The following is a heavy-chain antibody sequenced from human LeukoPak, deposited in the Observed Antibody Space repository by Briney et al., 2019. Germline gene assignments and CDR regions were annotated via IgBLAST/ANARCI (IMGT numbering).Heavy chain of an antibody. J-gene: IGHJ4*02. CDR2: ISGSGGST. CDR1: GFTFSSYA. D-gene: IGHD3-3*01. Sequence: GGSLRLSCAASGFTFSSYAMSWVRQAPGKGLEWVSGISGSGGSTYYADSVKGRFTISRDNSKNTLYLQMNTLRAEDTAVYYCAKERLRFLEWLSATSSYYFDYWGQGTLVTVSS. CDR3: AKERLRFLEWLSATSSYYFDY. V-gene: IGHV3-23*01.